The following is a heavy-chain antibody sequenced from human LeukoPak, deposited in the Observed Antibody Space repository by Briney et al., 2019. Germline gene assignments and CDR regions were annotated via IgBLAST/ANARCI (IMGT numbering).Heavy chain of an antibody. D-gene: IGHD3-22*01. J-gene: IGHJ4*02. V-gene: IGHV1-18*01. CDR3: ARVHFRYYDSSGYTGY. Sequence: GASVKVSCKASGYTFTSYGISWVRQAPGQGLEWMGWISAYNGNTNYAQKLQGRVTMTTDTSTSTAYMELRSLRSDDTAVYYCARVHFRYYDSSGYTGYWGQGTLVTVSP. CDR2: ISAYNGNT. CDR1: GYTFTSYG.